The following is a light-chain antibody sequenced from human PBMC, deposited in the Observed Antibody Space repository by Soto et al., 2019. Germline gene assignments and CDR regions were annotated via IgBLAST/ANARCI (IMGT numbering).Light chain of an antibody. CDR1: QSVSGN. V-gene: IGKV3-15*01. Sequence: EIVMTQSPATLSVSPGERATLSCRASQSVSGNLAWYQHKPGQAPRLLIYGASTLETVIPARFSGRGSGTAFTLTISSLQSDDFEVYYCQQYNNWPTRTFGQGTKVEIK. J-gene: IGKJ1*01. CDR2: GAS. CDR3: QQYNNWPTRT.